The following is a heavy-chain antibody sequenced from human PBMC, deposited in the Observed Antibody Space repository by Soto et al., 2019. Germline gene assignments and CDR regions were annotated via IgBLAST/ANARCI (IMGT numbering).Heavy chain of an antibody. V-gene: IGHV3-33*01. CDR2: TWYDGINK. D-gene: IGHD1-1*01. J-gene: IGHJ3*02. CDR3: ATELNDMEAFDI. CDR1: GFTFSNYG. Sequence: QVQLVESGGGVVQPGGSLRLSCVASGFTFSNYGMHWVRQTPGKGLEWVAMTWYDGINKYYADSVKDRFTISRDNSKNTLYLQMNSLRDEDSAVYYCATELNDMEAFDIWGQGTMVTVDS.